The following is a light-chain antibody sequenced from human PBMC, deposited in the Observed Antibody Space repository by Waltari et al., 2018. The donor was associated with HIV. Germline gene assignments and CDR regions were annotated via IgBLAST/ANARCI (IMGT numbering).Light chain of an antibody. V-gene: IGKV4-1*01. J-gene: IGKJ2*01. CDR3: QQYYTTPYT. Sequence: DIVMTQSPDSLAVSLGERATINCKSSQSVFYSPNNKDYLAWYQQKPGQPPKLLIYWASTRESGVPDRFSGSGSGTDFTLTISSLQAEDVATYYCQQYYTTPYTFGQGTKLDIK. CDR1: QSVFYSPNNKDY. CDR2: WAS.